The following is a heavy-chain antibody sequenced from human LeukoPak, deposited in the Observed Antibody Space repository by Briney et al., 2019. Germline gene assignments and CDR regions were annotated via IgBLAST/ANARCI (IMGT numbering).Heavy chain of an antibody. CDR3: ARDPVAGTRWFDP. CDR1: GGSISSYF. Sequence: SETLSLTCTVSGGSISSYFWNWVRQPPGKGLEWIGEIYHSGSTNYNPSLKSRVTISVDKSKNQFSLKLSSVTAADTAVYYCARDPVAGTRWFDPWGQGTLVTVSS. D-gene: IGHD6-19*01. V-gene: IGHV4-4*02. J-gene: IGHJ5*02. CDR2: IYHSGST.